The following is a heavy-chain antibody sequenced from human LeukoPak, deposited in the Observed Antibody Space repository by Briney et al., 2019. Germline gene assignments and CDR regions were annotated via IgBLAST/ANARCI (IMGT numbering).Heavy chain of an antibody. CDR3: ARGHFGVVLDY. J-gene: IGHJ4*02. D-gene: IGHD3-3*01. Sequence: GGSLRLSCEGSGFTFSSYSMIWVRQAPGKGLEWVSSIRGDSTETRHADSLMGRFTISRDNAKKSLYPQMNSLRAEDTAVYYCARGHFGVVLDYWGQGTLVTVSS. V-gene: IGHV3-21*01. CDR2: IRGDSTET. CDR1: GFTFSSYS.